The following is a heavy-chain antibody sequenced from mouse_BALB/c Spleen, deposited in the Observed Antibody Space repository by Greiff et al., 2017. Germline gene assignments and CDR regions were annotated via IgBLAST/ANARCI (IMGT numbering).Heavy chain of an antibody. CDR1: GYTFTSYW. CDR3: ARSSWAFAY. CDR2: INPSTGYT. J-gene: IGHJ3*01. D-gene: IGHD3-1*01. V-gene: IGHV1-7*01. Sequence: QVQLQQSGAELAKPGASVKMSCKASGYTFTSYWMHWVKQRPGQGLEWIGYINPSTGYTEYNQKFKDKATLTADKSSSTAYMQLSSLTSEDSAVYCCARSSWAFAYWGQGTLVTVSA.